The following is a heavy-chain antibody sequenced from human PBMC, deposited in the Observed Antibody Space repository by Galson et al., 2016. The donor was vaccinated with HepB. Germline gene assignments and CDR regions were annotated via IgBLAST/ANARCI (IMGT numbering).Heavy chain of an antibody. J-gene: IGHJ3*02. Sequence: ETLSLTCTVSGASIKSSDHYWGWIRRPPGRGLEWIGIVYHTGSAYYHPALKSRLTISVDTSNQQFSLRLTSVIAADTSVYYCARRQMSSDVFDTWGPGTMVTVFS. CDR1: GASIKSSDHY. D-gene: IGHD1-26*01. V-gene: IGHV4-39*01. CDR2: VYHTGSA. CDR3: ARRQMSSDVFDT.